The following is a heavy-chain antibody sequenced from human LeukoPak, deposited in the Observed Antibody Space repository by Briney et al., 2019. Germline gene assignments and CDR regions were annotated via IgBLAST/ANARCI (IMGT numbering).Heavy chain of an antibody. V-gene: IGHV3-23*01. J-gene: IGHJ4*02. CDR3: AKLNYSGSYYGGYFDH. CDR1: GFTFNKFW. CDR2: ISGSGANT. Sequence: PGGSLRLSCVASGFTFNKFWMSWVRQAPGKGLEWVSAISGSGANTYYADSVKGRFTISRDNSKNTLYLQTNSLRAEDTAVYYCAKLNYSGSYYGGYFDHWGQGSLITVSS. D-gene: IGHD3-10*01.